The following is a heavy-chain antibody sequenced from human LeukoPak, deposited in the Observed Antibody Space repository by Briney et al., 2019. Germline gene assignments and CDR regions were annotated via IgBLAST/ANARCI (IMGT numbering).Heavy chain of an antibody. V-gene: IGHV4-34*01. Sequence: SETLSLTCAVYGGSFSGYYWSRIRQPPGKGLEWIGEINHSGSTNYNPSLKSRVTISVDTSKNQFSLKLSSVTAADTAVYYCARHWMGDYVWGSYRQDAFDIWGQGTMVTVSS. CDR3: ARHWMGDYVWGSYRQDAFDI. J-gene: IGHJ3*02. CDR1: GGSFSGYY. CDR2: INHSGST. D-gene: IGHD3-16*02.